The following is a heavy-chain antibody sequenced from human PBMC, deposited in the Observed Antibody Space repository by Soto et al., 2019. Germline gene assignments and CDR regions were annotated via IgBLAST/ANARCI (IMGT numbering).Heavy chain of an antibody. CDR3: ARDGRYCSGGSCYDAFDI. J-gene: IGHJ3*02. CDR2: IYSGGST. Sequence: GGSLRLSCAASGFTVSSNYMSWVRQAPGKGLEWVSVIYSGGSTYYADSVKGRFTISRDNSKNTLYLQMNSRRAEDTAVYYCARDGRYCSGGSCYDAFDIWGQGTMVTVSS. V-gene: IGHV3-66*01. CDR1: GFTVSSNY. D-gene: IGHD2-15*01.